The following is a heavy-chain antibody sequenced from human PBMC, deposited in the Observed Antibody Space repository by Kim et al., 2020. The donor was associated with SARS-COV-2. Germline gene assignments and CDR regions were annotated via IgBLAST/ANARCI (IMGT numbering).Heavy chain of an antibody. V-gene: IGHV1-24*01. CDR3: ATDPPTMVQGVNSYYYGMDI. CDR1: GYTLTELS. D-gene: IGHD3-10*01. J-gene: IGHJ6*02. Sequence: ASVKVSCKVSGYTLTELSMHWVRQAPGKGLEWMGGFDPEDGETIYAQKFQGRVTMTEDTSTDTAYMELSSLRSEDTAVYYCATDPPTMVQGVNSYYYGMDIWGQGNTVTASS. CDR2: FDPEDGET.